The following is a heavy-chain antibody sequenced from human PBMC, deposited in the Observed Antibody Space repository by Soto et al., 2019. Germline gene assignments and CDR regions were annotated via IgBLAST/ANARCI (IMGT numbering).Heavy chain of an antibody. Sequence: QVQLVESGGGVVQPGRSLRLSCAASGFTFSSYGMHWVRQAPGKGLEWVAVIWYDGSNKYYADSVKGRFTISRDNSKNTLYLQMNSLRAEDTAVYYCARDKNHYYDSSGYYREYFQHWGQGTLVTVSS. J-gene: IGHJ1*01. CDR2: IWYDGSNK. V-gene: IGHV3-33*01. CDR1: GFTFSSYG. CDR3: ARDKNHYYDSSGYYREYFQH. D-gene: IGHD3-22*01.